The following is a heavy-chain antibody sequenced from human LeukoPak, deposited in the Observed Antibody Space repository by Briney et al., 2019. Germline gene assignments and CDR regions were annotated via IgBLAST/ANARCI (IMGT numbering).Heavy chain of an antibody. J-gene: IGHJ4*02. CDR3: AREIDRDGYNRFFDY. CDR2: INAGNGNT. D-gene: IGHD5-24*01. V-gene: IGHV1-3*01. Sequence: ASVKVSCTASGYTFTTYTMHWVRQAPGQRLEWMGWINAGNGNTKYSQKFHGRVTITRDTSASTAYMDLSSLRSEDTAVYYCAREIDRDGYNRFFDYWGQGILVTVSS. CDR1: GYTFTTYT.